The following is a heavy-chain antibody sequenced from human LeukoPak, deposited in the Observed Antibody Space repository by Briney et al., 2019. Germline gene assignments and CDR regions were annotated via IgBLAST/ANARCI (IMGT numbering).Heavy chain of an antibody. CDR2: MNPNSCNT. Sequence: ASVTVSCKASGYTFTSYDINWVRPATGQGLEWMGWMNPNSCNTGYATKFQGRVTMTRNTSISTAYMELSSLRSEDTAVYYCASLPYYYDSSDAFDIWGQGTMVTVSS. CDR1: GYTFTSYD. CDR3: ASLPYYYDSSDAFDI. V-gene: IGHV1-8*01. J-gene: IGHJ3*02. D-gene: IGHD3-22*01.